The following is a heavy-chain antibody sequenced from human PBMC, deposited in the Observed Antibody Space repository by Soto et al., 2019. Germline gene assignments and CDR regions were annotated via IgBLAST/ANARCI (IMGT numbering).Heavy chain of an antibody. CDR3: ATANYDLWSGYTNFFGMDV. D-gene: IGHD3-3*01. CDR2: IISGTTYT. Sequence: EVQLVESGVGLVKPGESLRVSCAASGFTFSNYTMNWVRQAPGRGLEWVAAIISGTTYTYYADSVKGRFTISRDNAKNSLFLQMNSLGADDTAVYYCATANYDLWSGYTNFFGMDVWGQGTTVTVSS. J-gene: IGHJ6*02. V-gene: IGHV3-21*01. CDR1: GFTFSNYT.